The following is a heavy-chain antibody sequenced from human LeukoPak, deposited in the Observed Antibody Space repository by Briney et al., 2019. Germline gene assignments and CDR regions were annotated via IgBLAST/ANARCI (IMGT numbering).Heavy chain of an antibody. Sequence: ASVNVTCKASVFTFTCSTDQWVRQARGPRQEWRGWISISSGNTNSAQKFQERVTITRDMSTSTAYMELSSLGSEDTAVYYCAAGGRQKLLFDPWGQGTLVTVSS. J-gene: IGHJ5*02. CDR1: VFTFTCST. CDR3: AAGGRQKLLFDP. D-gene: IGHD3-16*01. V-gene: IGHV1-58*01. CDR2: ISISSGNT.